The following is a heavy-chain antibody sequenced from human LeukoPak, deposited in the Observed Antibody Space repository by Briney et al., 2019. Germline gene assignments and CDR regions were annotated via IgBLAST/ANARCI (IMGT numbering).Heavy chain of an antibody. V-gene: IGHV1-2*02. J-gene: IGHJ3*01. CDR1: GYTFTAYY. CDR3: ARAAVYSSTSYSLRDDAFDF. Sequence: ASVKVSCKASGYTFTAYYVHWVRQAPGQGLEWMGWINPNTGGTNYAQKFQGRVTMTRDTSISTAYMELNSLTSDDTAVYFCARAAVYSSTSYSLRDDAFDFWGQGTMVAVSS. CDR2: INPNTGGT. D-gene: IGHD6-13*01.